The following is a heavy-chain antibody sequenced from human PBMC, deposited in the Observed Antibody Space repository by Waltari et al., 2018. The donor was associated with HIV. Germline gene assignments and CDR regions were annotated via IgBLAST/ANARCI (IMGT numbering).Heavy chain of an antibody. J-gene: IGHJ4*02. CDR2: RDQHASEK. Sequence: EVQLVESGGGLVQPGGSLRLSCAASGFIFNTYWMSWVRQAPGKGLGLVANRDQHASEKYYVDSVKGRFTISRDNARNSLYLQMNSLGAEDTAVYYCVRYCSGSTSYPEFDYWGQGTLVTVSS. V-gene: IGHV3-7*01. CDR1: GFIFNTYW. D-gene: IGHD2-15*01. CDR3: VRYCSGSTSYPEFDY.